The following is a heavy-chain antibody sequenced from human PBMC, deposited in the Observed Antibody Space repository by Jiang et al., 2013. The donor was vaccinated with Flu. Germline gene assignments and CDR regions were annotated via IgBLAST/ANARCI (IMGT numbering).Heavy chain of an antibody. Sequence: EWIGSIYYSGSTYYNPSLKSRVTISVDTSKNQFSLKLSSVTAADTAVYYCARTYYDFWSGYSPIDYWGQGTLVTVSS. CDR3: ARTYYDFWSGYSPIDY. J-gene: IGHJ4*02. D-gene: IGHD3-3*01. CDR2: IYYSGST. V-gene: IGHV4-39*01.